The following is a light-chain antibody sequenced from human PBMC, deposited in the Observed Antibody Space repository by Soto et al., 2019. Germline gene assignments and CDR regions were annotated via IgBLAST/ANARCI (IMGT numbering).Light chain of an antibody. CDR2: GAS. Sequence: EIVLTQSPATLSLSPGGRATLSFRASQSVSSYLAWYQQKPGQAPRLLIYGASSRATGIPDRFSGSGSGTDFTLTNSRLEPEQGTVYHCQQYGSAPRTFGLGTRLEIK. CDR1: QSVSSY. J-gene: IGKJ5*01. CDR3: QQYGSAPRT. V-gene: IGKV3-20*01.